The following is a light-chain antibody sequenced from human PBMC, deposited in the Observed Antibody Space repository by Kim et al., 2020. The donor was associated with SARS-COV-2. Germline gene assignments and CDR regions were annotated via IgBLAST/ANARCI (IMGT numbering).Light chain of an antibody. J-gene: IGKJ4*01. CDR3: QQYGGSPLT. CDR2: DAS. Sequence: SPGERATLSCRASQSVGSSYLAWYQQKPGQAPRLLIYDASNRATDIPDRFSGSGSGTDFTLTISRLEPDDYAVYFCQQYGGSPLTFGGGTKVDIK. V-gene: IGKV3-20*01. CDR1: QSVGSSY.